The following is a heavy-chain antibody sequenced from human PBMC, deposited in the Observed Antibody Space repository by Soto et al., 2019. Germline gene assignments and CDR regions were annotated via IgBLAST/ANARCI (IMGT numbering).Heavy chain of an antibody. Sequence: QPGGSLRLSCAASGFTFSSYWMSWVRQAPGKGLEWVANIKKDGSEEYYVNSVKGRFTISRDNAKNSLYLQMNSLRAEDTALYYCAREMYQVPFYYYYYMDVWGKGTTVTVSS. CDR1: GFTFSSYW. CDR3: AREMYQVPFYYYYYMDV. V-gene: IGHV3-7*01. D-gene: IGHD2-8*01. CDR2: IKKDGSEE. J-gene: IGHJ6*03.